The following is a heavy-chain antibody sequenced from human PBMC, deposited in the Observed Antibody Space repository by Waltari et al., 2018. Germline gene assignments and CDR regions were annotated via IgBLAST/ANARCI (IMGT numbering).Heavy chain of an antibody. CDR3: ARDSYTTGWGDQ. J-gene: IGHJ4*02. CDR2: SSSTGNTL. V-gene: IGHV3-48*03. D-gene: IGHD6-19*01. Sequence: DVQLVESGGGLVQPGGSLTLSCVVSGFTFSSYEMNWVRQAPGKGLEWISFSSSTGNTLNYADSVKGRFTVSRDNAKNSLFLHMNDLRAEDTAVYYCARDSYTTGWGDQWGQGTLVSV. CDR1: GFTFSSYE.